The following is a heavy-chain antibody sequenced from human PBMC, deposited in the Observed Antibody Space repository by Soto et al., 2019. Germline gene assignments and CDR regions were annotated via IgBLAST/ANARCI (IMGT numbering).Heavy chain of an antibody. CDR3: ARGNPFNYAGFDV. CDR2: MNAKSGDT. J-gene: IGHJ6*02. V-gene: IGHV1-8*01. CDR1: GYTFTDFD. Sequence: QAHLEQSGAEVKRPGASVKVSCKASGYTFTDFDINWLRQASGQGPEWMGWMNAKSGDTFFAQRFQGKFNMTWDTSLSTAYMEVGSLTSDDTVIYYCARGNPFNYAGFDVWGQGTTVAVSS. D-gene: IGHD3-16*01.